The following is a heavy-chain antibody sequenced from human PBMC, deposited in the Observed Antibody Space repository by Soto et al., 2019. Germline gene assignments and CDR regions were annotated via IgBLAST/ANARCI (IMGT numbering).Heavy chain of an antibody. J-gene: IGHJ5*02. Sequence: EVQLLESGGGLVQPGGSLRLSCEASGFTFSSYAMSWVRQAPGKGLEWVSAISGSGGSTYYADSVKGRFTISRDNSKNTLYLQMNSLRAEDTAVYYCAKALPDPDYYDSSGYYSNWFDPWGQGTLVTVSS. V-gene: IGHV3-23*01. CDR2: ISGSGGST. CDR3: AKALPDPDYYDSSGYYSNWFDP. D-gene: IGHD3-22*01. CDR1: GFTFSSYA.